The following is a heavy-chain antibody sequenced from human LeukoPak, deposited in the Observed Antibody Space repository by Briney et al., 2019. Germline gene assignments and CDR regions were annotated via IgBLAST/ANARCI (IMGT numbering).Heavy chain of an antibody. J-gene: IGHJ3*02. Sequence: GGSLRLSCAASGFTVSSYSMNWVRQAPGKGLEWVSSISSSSSYIYYADSVKGRFTISRDNAKNSLYLQMNSLRAEDTAVYYCARDGSKGRRAFDIWGQGTMVTVSS. CDR3: ARDGSKGRRAFDI. CDR2: ISSSSSYI. D-gene: IGHD3-10*01. CDR1: GFTVSSYS. V-gene: IGHV3-21*01.